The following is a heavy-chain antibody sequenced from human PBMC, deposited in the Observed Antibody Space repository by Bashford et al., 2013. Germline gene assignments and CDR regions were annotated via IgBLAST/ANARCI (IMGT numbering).Heavy chain of an antibody. CDR2: IKHGGSEK. J-gene: IGHJ5*02. CDR1: GFTLRSGDW. CDR3: ARAEDYGDYHLDL. Sequence: GGSLRLSCAASGFTLRSGDWISWVRQAPGKGLEWVANIKHGGSEKYYVDSVKGRFTNSGDNAKNSVFLQMDSLRLEDTAVYYCARAEDYGDYHLDLWGQGIVVTVSS. D-gene: IGHD4-17*01. V-gene: IGHV3-7*04.